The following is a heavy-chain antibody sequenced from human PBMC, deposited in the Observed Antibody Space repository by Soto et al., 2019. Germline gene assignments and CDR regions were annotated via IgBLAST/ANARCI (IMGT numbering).Heavy chain of an antibody. Sequence: ASVKVSCKASGYTFTSDAMHWVSQAPGQRLEWMGWINAGNGNTKYSQKFQGRVTITRDTSASTAYMELSSLRSEDTAVYYCVRDLYYGSHNYYSHGMDVWGQGPTGTVSS. V-gene: IGHV1-3*01. J-gene: IGHJ6*02. CDR1: GYTFTSDA. CDR3: VRDLYYGSHNYYSHGMDV. D-gene: IGHD3-10*01. CDR2: INAGNGNT.